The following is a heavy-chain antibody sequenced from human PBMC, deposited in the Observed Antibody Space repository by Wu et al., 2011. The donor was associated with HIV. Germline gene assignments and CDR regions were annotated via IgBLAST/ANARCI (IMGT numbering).Heavy chain of an antibody. CDR3: ARPYCSGGNCLGFDY. CDR1: GYTFTAYY. J-gene: IGHJ4*02. V-gene: IGHV1-2*02. CDR2: INPNNGGT. D-gene: IGHD2-15*01. Sequence: QVQLGQSGAEVKKPGASVKVSCKASGYTFTAYYMHWVRQAPGQGLEWMGWINPNNGGTNYAQKFQGRVTMTRDTSISTAYMELSRLRSDDTAVYYCARPYCSGGNCLGFDYWGQGTLVTVSS.